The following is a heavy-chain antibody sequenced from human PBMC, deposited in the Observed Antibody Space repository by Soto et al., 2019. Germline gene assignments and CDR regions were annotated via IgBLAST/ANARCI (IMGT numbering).Heavy chain of an antibody. CDR1: GYSFTNYW. D-gene: IGHD6-19*01. V-gene: IGHV5-51*01. J-gene: IGHJ4*02. CDR2: IYPDDSDT. CDR3: ARHSFSRGWSHPDY. Sequence: GESLKISCMGSGYSFTNYWIGWVRQMPGKGLEWMGIIYPDDSDTKYSPSFQGQVTFSVDKSISTAYLQWSSLKASDTAMYYCARHSFSRGWSHPDYWGQGTLVTVSS.